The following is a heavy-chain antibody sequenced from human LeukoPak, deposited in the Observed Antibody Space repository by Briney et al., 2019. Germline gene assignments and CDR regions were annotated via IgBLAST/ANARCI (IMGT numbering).Heavy chain of an antibody. CDR1: GDSISNNN. V-gene: IGHV3-23*01. D-gene: IGHD6-13*01. CDR2: ISGSGGST. Sequence: PSETLSLTCAVSGDSISNNNWWSWVRQAPGKGLEWVSAISGSGGSTYYADSVKGRFTISRDNAKNTLYLQMNSLRAEDTAVYYCARDGVAAGIYFDYWGQGTLVTVSS. CDR3: ARDGVAAGIYFDY. J-gene: IGHJ4*02.